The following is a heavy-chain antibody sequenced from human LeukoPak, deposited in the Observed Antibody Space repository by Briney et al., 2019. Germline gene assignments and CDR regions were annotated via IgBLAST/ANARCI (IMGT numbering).Heavy chain of an antibody. D-gene: IGHD2-21*02. CDR2: ISSRSYI. V-gene: IGHV3-21*01. J-gene: IGHJ4*02. Sequence: GGSLSLSCAASGFTFSTYDMNWVRQAPGKGLEWVESISSRSYIYYADAVKGRFTISRNNARNSLYLQMNSLRAEDTALYYCARGGGDIAIDYWGQGTLVAVSS. CDR3: ARGGGDIAIDY. CDR1: GFTFSTYD.